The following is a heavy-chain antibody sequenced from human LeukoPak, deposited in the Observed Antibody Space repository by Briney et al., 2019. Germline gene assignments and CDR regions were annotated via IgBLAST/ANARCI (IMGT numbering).Heavy chain of an antibody. D-gene: IGHD3-10*01. J-gene: IGHJ4*02. CDR2: IYYSGST. Sequence: PSETLSLTCTVSGGSISSYYWSWIRQPPGKGLEWIGYIYYSGSTNYNPSLKSRVTISVDTSKNQFSLKLSSVTAADTAVYYRARDSHYYGSGSYHDWGQGTLVTVSS. CDR1: GGSISSYY. V-gene: IGHV4-59*01. CDR3: ARDSHYYGSGSYHD.